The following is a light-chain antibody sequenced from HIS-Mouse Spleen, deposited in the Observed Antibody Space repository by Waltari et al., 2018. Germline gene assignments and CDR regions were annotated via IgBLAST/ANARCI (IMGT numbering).Light chain of an antibody. Sequence: QSALTQPASVSGSPGQSIAISCTGTSSDVGSYNLVAWYQQHPGKAPKLVIYEGRKRPAGVANRFSGYKSGNTASLTISGLQAEDEADYYCCSYAGSSTVFGGGTKLTVL. CDR2: EGR. V-gene: IGLV2-23*01. CDR3: CSYAGSSTV. CDR1: SSDVGSYNL. J-gene: IGLJ3*02.